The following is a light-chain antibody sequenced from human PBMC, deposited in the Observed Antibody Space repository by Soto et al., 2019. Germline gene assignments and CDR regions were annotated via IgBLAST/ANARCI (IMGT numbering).Light chain of an antibody. CDR3: QQFNNYPLT. CDR2: DAS. Sequence: AIQLTQCPSSRSASVGYRVTVTFPASQGISSALAWYQQKPGKAPKLLIYDASSLESGVPSRFSGSGSGTDFTLTISSLQPEDFATYYCQQFNNYPLTFGGGTKVDIK. CDR1: QGISSA. J-gene: IGKJ4*01. V-gene: IGKV1D-13*01.